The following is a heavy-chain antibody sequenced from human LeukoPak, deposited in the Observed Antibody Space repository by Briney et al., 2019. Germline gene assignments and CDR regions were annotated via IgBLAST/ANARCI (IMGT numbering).Heavy chain of an antibody. V-gene: IGHV3-11*04. J-gene: IGHJ4*02. Sequence: GGSLRLSCAASGFTFSDYYMSWIRQAPGKGPEWVSYISSSGSTKYYADSVKGRFTISRDNAKNSLYLQMNSLRAEDTAVYYCARDNTHCYSQPGYWGQGNLVTISS. D-gene: IGHD1-14*01. CDR3: ARDNTHCYSQPGY. CDR2: ISSSGSTK. CDR1: GFTFSDYY.